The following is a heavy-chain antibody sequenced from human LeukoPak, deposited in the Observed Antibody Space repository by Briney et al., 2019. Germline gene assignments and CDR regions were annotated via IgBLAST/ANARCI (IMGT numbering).Heavy chain of an antibody. CDR2: IYYSGST. J-gene: IGHJ4*02. Sequence: SETLSLTCTVSGGSISNGVYYWSWIRQHPGKGLEWIGYIYYSGSTYYSPSVKSRLTMSVDTSKNQFSLKLSSVTAADTAVYYCARDLGGGSFDFWGQGTLVTVSS. CDR1: GGSISNGVYY. V-gene: IGHV4-31*03. CDR3: ARDLGGGSFDF. D-gene: IGHD2-15*01.